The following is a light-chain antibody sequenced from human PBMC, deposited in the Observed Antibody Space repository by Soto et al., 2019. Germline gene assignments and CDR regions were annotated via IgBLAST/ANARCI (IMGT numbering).Light chain of an antibody. Sequence: ELVLTQSPGTLSFSPGERASLSCRASRSISSTYLAWYQQKPGQAPTHHIHGASSRATGIPDRFSGSGSGIYFPLHVSRLEPEDLAVYYCQQYGGSPPYTFGQGTQLESK. CDR2: GAS. CDR3: QQYGGSPPYT. CDR1: RSISSTY. J-gene: IGKJ2*01. V-gene: IGKV3-20*01.